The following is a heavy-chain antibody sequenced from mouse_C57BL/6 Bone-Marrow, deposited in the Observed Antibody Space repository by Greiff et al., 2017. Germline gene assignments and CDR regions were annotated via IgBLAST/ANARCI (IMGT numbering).Heavy chain of an antibody. Sequence: QVQLQQSGAELARPGASVKLSCKASGYTFTSYGISWVKQRTGQGLEWIGEIYPRSGNTYYNEKFKGKATLTADKSSSTAYMELRSLTSEDSAVYFCAREGGIGYYGYDEGGGYAMAYWGQGTSVTVSS. CDR3: AREGGIGYYGYDEGGGYAMAY. J-gene: IGHJ4*01. V-gene: IGHV1-81*01. CDR1: GYTFTSYG. D-gene: IGHD2-2*01. CDR2: IYPRSGNT.